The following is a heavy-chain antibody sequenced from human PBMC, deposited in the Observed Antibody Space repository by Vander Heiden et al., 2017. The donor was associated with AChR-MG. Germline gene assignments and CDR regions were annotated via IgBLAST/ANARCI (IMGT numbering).Heavy chain of an antibody. V-gene: IGHV1-24*01. CDR2: VDPEDGET. J-gene: IGHJ6*03. D-gene: IGHD3-10*01. CDR3: ATDFGTMVQGHIPGAYYYYMDV. Sequence: QVQLVQSGAEVKKPGASVKVSCKVSGYTLTELSMHWVRQAPGKGLEWMGGVDPEDGETIYAQKFQGRVTMTEDTSTDTAYMELSSLRSEDTAVYYCATDFGTMVQGHIPGAYYYYMDVWGKGTTVTVSS. CDR1: GYTLTELS.